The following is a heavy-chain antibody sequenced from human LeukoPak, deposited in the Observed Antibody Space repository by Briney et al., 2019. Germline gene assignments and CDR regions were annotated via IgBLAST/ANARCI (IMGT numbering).Heavy chain of an antibody. CDR2: IRYDGSNK. CDR3: AKDLKAAIARGLDY. CDR1: GFTFSSYG. Sequence: PGGSLRLSCAASGFTFSSYGMHWVRQAPGKGLEWVAFIRYDGSNKYYADSVKGRFTISRDNSKNTLYLQMNSLRAEDTAVYYCAKDLKAAIARGLDYWGQGTLVTVSS. V-gene: IGHV3-30*02. J-gene: IGHJ4*02. D-gene: IGHD2-2*01.